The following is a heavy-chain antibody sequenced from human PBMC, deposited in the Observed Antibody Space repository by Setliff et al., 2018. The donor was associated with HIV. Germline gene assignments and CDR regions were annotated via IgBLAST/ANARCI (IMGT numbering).Heavy chain of an antibody. D-gene: IGHD1-1*01. CDR1: GGSFSGYY. V-gene: IGHV4-34*01. Sequence: PSETLSLTCAVYGGSFSGYYWSWIRQPPGRGLEWIGEIHPSGTAYYNPSLLSRVTISVDTSKNQFSLKLSSVTAADTAVYYCAGGRATPERATTRYFDLWGRGTPVTVSS. CDR2: IHPSGTA. J-gene: IGHJ2*01. CDR3: AGGRATPERATTRYFDL.